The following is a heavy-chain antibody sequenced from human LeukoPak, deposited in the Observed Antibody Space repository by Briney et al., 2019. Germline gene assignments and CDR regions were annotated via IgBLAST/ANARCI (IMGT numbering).Heavy chain of an antibody. V-gene: IGHV4-39*07. CDR1: DGSMNSDDYY. CDR2: IYYSGST. CDR3: ARDPVLLWFGELPRGVDY. Sequence: NPSETLSLTCTVSDGSMNSDDYYWGWIRQPPGKGLEWIGSIYYSGSTYYNPSLKSRVIISVDTSKNQFSLKLSSVTAADTAVYYCARDPVLLWFGELPRGVDYWGQGTLVTVSS. D-gene: IGHD3-10*01. J-gene: IGHJ4*02.